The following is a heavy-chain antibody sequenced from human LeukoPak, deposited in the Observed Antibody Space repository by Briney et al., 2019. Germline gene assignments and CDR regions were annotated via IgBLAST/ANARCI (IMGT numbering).Heavy chain of an antibody. CDR1: GFTFSSYA. CDR3: AREDGYCSGGNCYSYFDS. V-gene: IGHV3-7*01. CDR2: IKKTGSET. D-gene: IGHD2-15*01. J-gene: IGHJ4*02. Sequence: GGSLRLPCAASGFTFSSYAMSWVRQAPGKGLEWVAYIKKTGSETYYVDSVKGRFTITRDNARNSVFLQMNSLRAEDTAVYYCAREDGYCSGGNCYSYFDSWGQGTLVTVSS.